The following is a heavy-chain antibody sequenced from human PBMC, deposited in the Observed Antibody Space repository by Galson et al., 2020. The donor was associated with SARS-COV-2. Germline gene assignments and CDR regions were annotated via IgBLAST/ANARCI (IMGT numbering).Heavy chain of an antibody. CDR2: IHHSGNT. CDR3: ARDRAGFGGPASYAMDV. D-gene: IGHD3-10*01. Sequence: SETLSLTCSVSGFFISSGGYYWSWIRQHPGKGPEWIGYIHHSGNTYYNPSLKSRLTISVDTSKNQFSLKLRSLTAADTAMYYCARDRAGFGGPASYAMDVWGQGTTVTVSS. V-gene: IGHV4-31*03. CDR1: GFFISSGGYY. J-gene: IGHJ6*02.